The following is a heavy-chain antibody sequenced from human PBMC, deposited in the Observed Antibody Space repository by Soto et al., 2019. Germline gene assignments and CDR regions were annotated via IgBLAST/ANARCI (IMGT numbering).Heavy chain of an antibody. V-gene: IGHV3-23*01. D-gene: IGHD3-9*01. CDR2: ISGSGGST. Sequence: GGSLRLSCAASGFTFSSYAMSWVRQAPGKGLEWVSAISGSGGSTYYADSVKGRFTISRDNSKNPLYLQMNSLRAEDTAVYYCAKRPPYYDILSEESGRQFDPWGQGTLVTVSS. J-gene: IGHJ5*02. CDR1: GFTFSSYA. CDR3: AKRPPYYDILSEESGRQFDP.